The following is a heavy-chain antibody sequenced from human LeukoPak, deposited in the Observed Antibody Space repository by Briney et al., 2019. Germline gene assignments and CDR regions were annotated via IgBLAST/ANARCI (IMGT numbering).Heavy chain of an antibody. CDR2: IGIRGDT. J-gene: IGHJ4*02. Sequence: GGSLRLSCAASGFTFIDYDMHWVRQVIGKGLEWVSAIGIRGDTHYSGSVKGRFTISRENAESSLYPQMNSLRAEGTAVYYCARGGIQVSGIDEFDYWGQGTLVTVSS. CDR3: ARGGIQVSGIDEFDY. CDR1: GFTFIDYD. V-gene: IGHV3-13*01. D-gene: IGHD6-19*01.